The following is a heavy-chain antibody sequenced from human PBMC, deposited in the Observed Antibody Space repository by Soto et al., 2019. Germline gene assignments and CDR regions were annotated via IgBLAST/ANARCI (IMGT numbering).Heavy chain of an antibody. CDR3: ARDETPYYYDSSSLDY. J-gene: IGHJ4*02. CDR2: IWYDGSNK. D-gene: IGHD3-22*01. CDR1: GFTFSSYG. Sequence: PGGSLRLSCRTSGFTFSSYGMHWVRQAPGKGLEWVAVIWYDGSNKHYADSVKGRFTISRDNSKNTLYLQMNSLRAEDTAVYYCARDETPYYYDSSSLDYWGQGTLVTVSS. V-gene: IGHV3-33*01.